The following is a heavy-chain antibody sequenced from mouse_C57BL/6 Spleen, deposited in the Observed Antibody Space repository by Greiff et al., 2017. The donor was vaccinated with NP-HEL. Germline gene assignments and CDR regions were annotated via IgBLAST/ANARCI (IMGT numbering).Heavy chain of an antibody. CDR2: SRNKANDYTT. Sequence: EVQLVESGGGLVQSGRSLRLSCATSGFTFSDFYMEWVRQAPGKGLEWIAASRNKANDYTTEYSASVKGRFIVSRDTSQSILYLQMNALRAEDTAIYYCARDALITTVVAKGFAYWGQGTLVTVSA. J-gene: IGHJ3*01. V-gene: IGHV7-1*01. CDR3: ARDALITTVVAKGFAY. CDR1: GFTFSDFY. D-gene: IGHD1-1*01.